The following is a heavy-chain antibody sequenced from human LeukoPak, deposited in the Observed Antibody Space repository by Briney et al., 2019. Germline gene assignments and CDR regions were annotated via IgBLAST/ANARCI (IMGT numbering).Heavy chain of an antibody. Sequence: PGGSLRPSCAASGFTFSDYYMSWIRQAPGKGLEWVSYISSSGSTIYYADSVKGRFTISRDNAKNSLYLQMNSLRAEDTAVYYCAKSSVVVVAAIPDYWGQGTLVTVSS. CDR3: AKSSVVVVAAIPDY. V-gene: IGHV3-11*01. J-gene: IGHJ4*02. CDR1: GFTFSDYY. D-gene: IGHD2-15*01. CDR2: ISSSGSTI.